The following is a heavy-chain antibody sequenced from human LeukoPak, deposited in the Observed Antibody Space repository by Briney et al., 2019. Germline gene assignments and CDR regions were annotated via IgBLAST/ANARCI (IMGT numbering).Heavy chain of an antibody. D-gene: IGHD3-9*01. CDR3: ARAGPGLLYLLFEY. V-gene: IGHV3-64*01. Sequence: GGSLRLSCAASGFTFSSYAMHWVRQAPGKGLEYVSSISSNGGSTYYANFVKGRFTISRDNSKNTLYLQMGSLRAEDMAVYYCARAGPGLLYLLFEYWGQGTQVTVSS. CDR2: ISSNGGST. CDR1: GFTFSSYA. J-gene: IGHJ4*02.